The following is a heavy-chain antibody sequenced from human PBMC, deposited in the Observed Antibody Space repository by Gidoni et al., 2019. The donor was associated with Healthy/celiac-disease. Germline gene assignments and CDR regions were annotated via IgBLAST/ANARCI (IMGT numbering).Heavy chain of an antibody. CDR1: GFTFSSYS. J-gene: IGHJ5*01. CDR2: ISSSSSTI. CDR3: AKDPSYYYGSGSYYNVNWFDP. D-gene: IGHD3-10*01. V-gene: IGHV3-48*01. Sequence: EVQLVESGGGLVQPGGSLRLSCAASGFTFSSYSMNWVRQATGKGLEWVSYISSSSSTIYYADSVKGRFTISRDNAKNSLYLQMNSLRGEDTAVDYCAKDPSYYYGSGSYYNVNWFDPWGQGTLVTVSS.